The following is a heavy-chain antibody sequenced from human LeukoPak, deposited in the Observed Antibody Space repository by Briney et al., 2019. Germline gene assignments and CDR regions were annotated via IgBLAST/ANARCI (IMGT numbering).Heavy chain of an antibody. J-gene: IGHJ6*03. Sequence: SETLSLTCAVYGGSFSGYYWNWIRQPPGKGLEWIGEINHSGNTNYNPSLKSRVTISVDTSKNQFSLKLSSVTAADTAVYYCARGPKTNYDFWSGREYYYYYHMDVWGKGTTVTVSS. CDR1: GGSFSGYY. CDR3: ARGPKTNYDFWSGREYYYYYHMDV. V-gene: IGHV4-34*01. D-gene: IGHD3-3*01. CDR2: INHSGNT.